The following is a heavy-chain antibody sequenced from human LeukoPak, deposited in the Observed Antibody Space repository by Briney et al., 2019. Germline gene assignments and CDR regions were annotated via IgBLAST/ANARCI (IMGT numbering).Heavy chain of an antibody. Sequence: PGGSLRLSCAASGFTFSSNYMSWVRQAPGKGLEWLSVMYSGGSTYYADSVEGRFTISRDKSKNTLYLQMNSLRAEDTAVYYCARDQRMSSSSYYYYYYMDVWGKGTTITVSS. D-gene: IGHD6-6*01. CDR1: GFTFSSNY. CDR2: MYSGGST. CDR3: ARDQRMSSSSYYYYYYMDV. V-gene: IGHV3-53*01. J-gene: IGHJ6*03.